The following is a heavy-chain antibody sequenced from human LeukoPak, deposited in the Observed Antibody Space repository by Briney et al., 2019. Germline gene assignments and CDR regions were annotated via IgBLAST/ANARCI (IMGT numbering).Heavy chain of an antibody. CDR3: ARDLLLWFGELLRPLDY. Sequence: GGSLRLSCAASGFTFSSYWMSCVRQAPGKGLEWVANIKQDGSEKYYVDSVKGRFTISRDNAKNSLYLQMNSLRAEDTAVYYRARDLLLWFGELLRPLDYWGQGTLVTVSS. V-gene: IGHV3-7*01. J-gene: IGHJ4*02. D-gene: IGHD3-10*01. CDR2: IKQDGSEK. CDR1: GFTFSSYW.